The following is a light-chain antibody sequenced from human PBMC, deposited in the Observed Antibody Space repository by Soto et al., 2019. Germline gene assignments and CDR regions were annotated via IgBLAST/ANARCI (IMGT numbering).Light chain of an antibody. CDR2: DVT. CDR3: SAYTSSSTPFV. CDR1: SSDVGGYNY. J-gene: IGLJ1*01. V-gene: IGLV2-14*03. Sequence: QSALTQPASVSGSPGQSITISCTGTSSDVGGYNYVSWYQQHPGKAPKLIIYDVTNRPSGVSDRFSGSTSGNTASLTISVLQAQAGTDYYCSAYTSSSTPFVFGTGTKVTVL.